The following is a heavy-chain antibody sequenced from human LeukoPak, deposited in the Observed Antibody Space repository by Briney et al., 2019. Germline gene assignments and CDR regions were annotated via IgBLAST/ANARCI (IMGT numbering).Heavy chain of an antibody. D-gene: IGHD3-16*01. CDR3: AREFEATGFWALDY. J-gene: IGHJ4*02. V-gene: IGHV3-74*01. CDR2: MNNDGRVI. CDR1: GFTFNTYW. Sequence: GGSLRLSCTVSGFTFNTYWMHWVRQAPGKGLVWVSRMNNDGRVISYADSVKGRFTISRDSAKNTLYLQMNSLRAEDTAVYYCAREFEATGFWALDYWGQGTLVTASS.